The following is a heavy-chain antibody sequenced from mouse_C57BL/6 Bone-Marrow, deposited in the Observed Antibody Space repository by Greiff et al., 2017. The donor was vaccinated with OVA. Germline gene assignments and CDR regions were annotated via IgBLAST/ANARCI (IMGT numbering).Heavy chain of an antibody. CDR3: AGTGFAY. CDR2: IHPNSGST. Sequence: QVQLKEPGAELVKPGASVKLSCKASGYTFTSYWMHWVKQRPGQGLEWIGMIHPNSGSTNYNEKFKSKATMTLDKPSSTAYMQLSILTSEDSAVYYCAGTGFAYWGQGTLVTVSA. D-gene: IGHD4-1*01. V-gene: IGHV1-64*01. CDR1: GYTFTSYW. J-gene: IGHJ3*01.